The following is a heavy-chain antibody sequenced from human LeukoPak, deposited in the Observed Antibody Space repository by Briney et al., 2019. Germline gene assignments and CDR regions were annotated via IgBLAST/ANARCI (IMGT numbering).Heavy chain of an antibody. D-gene: IGHD2-15*01. CDR3: ARRGLGSSRFDP. V-gene: IGHV4-34*01. CDR2: INHSGST. Sequence: PSETLSLTCALYGGSFSGYYWSWIRQPPGKGLEWIGEINHSGSTNYNPSLKSRVTIPVDTSKNQFSLKLSSVTAADTAVYYCARRGLGSSRFDPWGQGTLVTVSS. CDR1: GGSFSGYY. J-gene: IGHJ5*02.